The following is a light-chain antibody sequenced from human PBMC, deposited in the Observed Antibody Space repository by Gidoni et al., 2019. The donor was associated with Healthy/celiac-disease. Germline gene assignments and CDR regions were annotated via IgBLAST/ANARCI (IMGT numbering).Light chain of an antibody. V-gene: IGKV4-1*01. CDR2: WAS. CDR3: QQYYSTPLT. Sequence: DILMTQSPDSLVVSLGERATTNCKSSQSVLYSSNNKNYLAWYQQKPGQPPKLLIYWASTRESGVPDRFSGSGSGTDFTLTISSLQAEDVAVYYCQQYYSTPLTFGQGTKVEIK. J-gene: IGKJ1*01. CDR1: QSVLYSSNNKNY.